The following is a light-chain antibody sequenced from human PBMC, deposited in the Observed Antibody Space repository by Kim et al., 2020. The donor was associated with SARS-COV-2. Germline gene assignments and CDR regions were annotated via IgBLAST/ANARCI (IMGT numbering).Light chain of an antibody. CDR2: VEGSGSY. J-gene: IGLJ3*02. CDR1: SGHSSYI. V-gene: IGLV4-60*03. Sequence: QPVLTQSSSVSASLGSSVRLTCTLNSGHSSYIIAWHQQQPGKAPRYLVKVEGSGSYNKGSGVPDRFSGSRSGADRYLTISDLQSEDEADYYCETWDSNTRVFGGGTKLTVL. CDR3: ETWDSNTRV.